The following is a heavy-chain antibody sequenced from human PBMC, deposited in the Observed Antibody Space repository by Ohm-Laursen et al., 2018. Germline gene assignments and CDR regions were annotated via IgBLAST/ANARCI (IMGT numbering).Heavy chain of an antibody. D-gene: IGHD6-19*01. V-gene: IGHV3-74*01. CDR3: AKDGAVAGLGVAYYGMDV. CDR2: INSDGSTT. Sequence: GSLRLSCTASGFTFNNYWMHWVRQAPGKGLVWVSRINSDGSTTNYADSVKGRFTISRDNAKNTLYLQMNSLRAEDTAVYYCAKDGAVAGLGVAYYGMDVWGQGTTVTVSS. CDR1: GFTFNNYW. J-gene: IGHJ6*02.